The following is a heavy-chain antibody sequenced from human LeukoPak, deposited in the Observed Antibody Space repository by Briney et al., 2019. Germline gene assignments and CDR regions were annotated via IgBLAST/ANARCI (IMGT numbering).Heavy chain of an antibody. Sequence: SETLSLTCAVSGDSISSGGYWWSWIRQHPGKGPEWIGYISHGGNTYYNPSLKSRVAISADTPKNQFSLKLSSTTAADTAVYYCARAPVATPSEFDYWGQGTLVTVSS. V-gene: IGHV4-31*11. D-gene: IGHD5-12*01. J-gene: IGHJ4*02. CDR2: ISHGGNT. CDR3: ARAPVATPSEFDY. CDR1: GDSISSGGYW.